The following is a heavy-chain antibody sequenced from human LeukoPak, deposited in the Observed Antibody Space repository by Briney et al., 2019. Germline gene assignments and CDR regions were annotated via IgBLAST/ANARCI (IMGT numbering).Heavy chain of an antibody. J-gene: IGHJ4*02. D-gene: IGHD4-17*01. CDR3: AKVRRDYGDYVCYFDY. V-gene: IGHV3-48*04. CDR1: GFTFSSYS. Sequence: PGGSLRLSCAASGFTFSSYSMHWIRQAPGKGLEWVSYISSSGSTIYYADSVKGRFTISRDNAKNSLYLQMNSLRAEDTAVYYCAKVRRDYGDYVCYFDYWGQGTLVTVSS. CDR2: ISSSGSTI.